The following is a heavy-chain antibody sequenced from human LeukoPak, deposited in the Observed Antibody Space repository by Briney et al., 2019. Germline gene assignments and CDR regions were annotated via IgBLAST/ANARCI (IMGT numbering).Heavy chain of an antibody. CDR1: RFTFSSYA. J-gene: IGHJ1*01. Sequence: GGSLRLSCTASRFTFSSYAMSWVRQAPGKGLEWVSAISGSGDNTYYTDSVKGRFTISRDNSKNTLYLQMNSLRAEDTAVYYCAKGPVAGTFQHWGQGTLVTVSS. D-gene: IGHD6-19*01. V-gene: IGHV3-23*01. CDR3: AKGPVAGTFQH. CDR2: ISGSGDNT.